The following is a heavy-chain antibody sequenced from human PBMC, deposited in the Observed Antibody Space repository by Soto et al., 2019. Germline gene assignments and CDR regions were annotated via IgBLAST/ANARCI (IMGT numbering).Heavy chain of an antibody. D-gene: IGHD2-2*02. CDR2: IYYSGST. V-gene: IGHV4-59*01. J-gene: IGHJ5*02. Sequence: SETLSLTCGVSGGSLSSYYWSWIRQPPGKGLEWIGYIYYSGSTNYNPSLKSRVTISVDTSKNQFSLKLSSVTAADTAVYYCARDGIGYCISTSCYTLGGLDPWGQGTLVTVSS. CDR3: ARDGIGYCISTSCYTLGGLDP. CDR1: GGSLSSYY.